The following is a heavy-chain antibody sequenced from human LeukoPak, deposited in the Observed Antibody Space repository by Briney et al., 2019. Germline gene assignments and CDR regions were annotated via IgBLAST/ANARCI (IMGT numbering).Heavy chain of an antibody. J-gene: IGHJ6*02. CDR3: ARVRIGQQLDKYYYYAMDV. D-gene: IGHD6-13*01. Sequence: ASVKVSCMASGYXFTDYYIHWVRPAPGQGHEWKAWINPNSGGTNYAQKFQGRVNMTTDTSISTAYMEVSRLRSDDTAVYYCARVRIGQQLDKYYYYAMDVWGQGTAVTVSS. CDR2: INPNSGGT. V-gene: IGHV1-2*02. CDR1: GYXFTDYY.